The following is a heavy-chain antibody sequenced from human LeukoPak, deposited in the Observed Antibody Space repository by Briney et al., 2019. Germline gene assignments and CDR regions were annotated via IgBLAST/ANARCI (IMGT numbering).Heavy chain of an antibody. CDR3: ARGDDYGDYGFQH. V-gene: IGHV4-34*01. J-gene: IGHJ1*01. CDR1: GGSFSGYH. Sequence: SETLSLTCAVYGGSFSGYHWIWIRQPPGKGLEWIGEINRGGSTNYNPSLKSRVTISVDTSKNQFSLKLSSVTAADTAVYYCARGDDYGDYGFQHWGQGTLVTVSS. D-gene: IGHD4-17*01. CDR2: INRGGST.